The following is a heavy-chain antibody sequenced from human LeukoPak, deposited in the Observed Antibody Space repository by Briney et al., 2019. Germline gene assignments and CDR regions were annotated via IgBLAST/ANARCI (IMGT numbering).Heavy chain of an antibody. D-gene: IGHD3-10*01. CDR2: IRGSGGTT. J-gene: IGHJ6*03. CDR1: GFTFPNYG. V-gene: IGHV3-23*01. Sequence: GGSLRLSCAASGFTFPNYGMMWVRQAPGKGLEWVSAIRGSGGTTFYADSAKGRFTISRDNSKNTLYLQMNSLRAEDTAVFYCAKTPGDYYYCMDVWGKGTTVTVSS. CDR3: AKTPGDYYYCMDV.